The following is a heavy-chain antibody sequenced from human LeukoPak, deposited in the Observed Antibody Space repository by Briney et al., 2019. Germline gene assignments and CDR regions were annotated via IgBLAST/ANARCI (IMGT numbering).Heavy chain of an antibody. V-gene: IGHV4-34*01. D-gene: IGHD1-26*01. CDR2: INHSGST. CDR1: GGSFSGYY. J-gene: IGHJ3*02. CDR3: ARNIVGATTWFSEADAFDI. Sequence: PSETLSLTCAVYGGSFSGYYWSWIRQPPGKGLEWIGEINHSGSTNYNPSLKSRVTISVDTSKNQFSLKLSSVTAADTAVYYCARNIVGATTWFSEADAFDIWGQGTMVTVSS.